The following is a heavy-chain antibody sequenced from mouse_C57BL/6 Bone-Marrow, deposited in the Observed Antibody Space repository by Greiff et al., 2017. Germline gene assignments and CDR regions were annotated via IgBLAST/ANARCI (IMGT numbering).Heavy chain of an antibody. J-gene: IGHJ2*01. CDR2: IDPETGGT. CDR3: TRSPYGNFYFDY. CDR1: GYTFTDYE. Sequence: QVQLKESGAELVRPGASVTLSCKASGYTFTDYEMHWVKQTPVHGLEWIGAIDPETGGTAYNQKFKGKAILTADKSSSTAYMELRSLTSEYSAGYYCTRSPYGNFYFDYWGQGTTLTVSS. V-gene: IGHV1-15*01. D-gene: IGHD2-1*01.